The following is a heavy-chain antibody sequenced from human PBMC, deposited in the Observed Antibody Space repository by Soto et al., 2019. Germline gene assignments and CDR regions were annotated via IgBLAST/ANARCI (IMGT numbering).Heavy chain of an antibody. Sequence: EVQLLESGGGLVQPGGSLRLSCAASGCTFKTFAMSWVRQAPGKGLEWVAAITGFGSTTYYADSLQGRFTVSRDNSNDTLYLHMDSLRADDTAVYYCAKVRPSLGGTGRGAMDVWGQGTTVTVSS. J-gene: IGHJ6*02. CDR2: ITGFGSTT. CDR3: AKVRPSLGGTGRGAMDV. V-gene: IGHV3-23*01. D-gene: IGHD3-16*01. CDR1: GCTFKTFA.